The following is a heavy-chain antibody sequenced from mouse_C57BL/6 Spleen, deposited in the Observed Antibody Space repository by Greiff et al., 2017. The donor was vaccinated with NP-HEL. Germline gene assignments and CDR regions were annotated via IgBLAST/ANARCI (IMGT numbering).Heavy chain of an antibody. D-gene: IGHD1-1*01. CDR2: IDPNSGGT. CDR1: GYTFTSYW. V-gene: IGHV1-72*01. J-gene: IGHJ2*01. Sequence: QVHVKQPGAELVKPGASVKLSCKASGYTFTSYWMHWVKQRPGRGLEWIGRIDPNSGGTKYNEKFKSKATLTVDKPSSTAYMQLSSLTSEDSAVYYCALITTVVGREYYFDYWGQGTTLTVSS. CDR3: ALITTVVGREYYFDY.